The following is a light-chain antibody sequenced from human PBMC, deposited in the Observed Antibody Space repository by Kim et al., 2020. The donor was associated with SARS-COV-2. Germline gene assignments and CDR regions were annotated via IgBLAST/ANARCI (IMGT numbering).Light chain of an antibody. Sequence: SPGESATLSCRASRSVSSNYLAWYQQKPGQAPRLLIYGASSRATGIPDRFSGSGSGTDFTLTITRLEPEDFAVYYCQQYSSSPATCGQGTKVDIK. V-gene: IGKV3-20*01. CDR3: QQYSSSPAT. CDR2: GAS. J-gene: IGKJ1*01. CDR1: RSVSSNY.